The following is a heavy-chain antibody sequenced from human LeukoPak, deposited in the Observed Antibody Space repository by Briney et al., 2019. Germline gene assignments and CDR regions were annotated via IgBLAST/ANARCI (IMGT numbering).Heavy chain of an antibody. CDR1: GFTFISSA. V-gene: IGHV1-58*01. J-gene: IGHJ4*02. D-gene: IGHD3-22*01. CDR2: IVVGSGNT. Sequence: TSVKVSCKTSGFTFISSAVQWVRQARGQRLEWIGWIVVGSGNTNCAQKFQEGVTITRDMSTSTAYMELSSLRSEDTAVYYCAADPSYSSGYRYYFDYWGQGTLVTVSS. CDR3: AADPSYSSGYRYYFDY.